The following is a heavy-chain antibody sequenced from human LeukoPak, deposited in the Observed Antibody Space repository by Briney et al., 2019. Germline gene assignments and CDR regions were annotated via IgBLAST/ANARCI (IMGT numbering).Heavy chain of an antibody. CDR1: GFTFNIYA. CDR3: ARDPVAAAGLGAFDI. Sequence: GGSLRLSCAASGFTFNIYAMSWVRQAPGKGLEWVSLISNSGGSTYYADSVKGRFTISRDNSKNTLYLQMNSLRAEDTAVYYCARDPVAAAGLGAFDIWGQGTMVTVSS. D-gene: IGHD6-13*01. V-gene: IGHV3-23*01. CDR2: ISNSGGST. J-gene: IGHJ3*02.